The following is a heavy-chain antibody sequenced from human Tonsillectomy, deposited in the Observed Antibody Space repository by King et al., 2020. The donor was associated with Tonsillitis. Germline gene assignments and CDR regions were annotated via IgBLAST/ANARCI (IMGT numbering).Heavy chain of an antibody. V-gene: IGHV3-30*18. CDR3: AKDGAPYIVGVTPCDY. CDR2: ITYDGTNK. D-gene: IGHD3-10*01. J-gene: IGHJ4*02. Sequence: VQLVESGGGVVQPGRSLRLSCAASGFTFSSYGMHWVRQGPGKGLEWVALITYDGTNKYYADSVKRRFTIARDNSKNTLYLQMSSLRAEATAVYYCAKDGAPYIVGVTPCDYWGQGTLVTVSS. CDR1: GFTFSSYG.